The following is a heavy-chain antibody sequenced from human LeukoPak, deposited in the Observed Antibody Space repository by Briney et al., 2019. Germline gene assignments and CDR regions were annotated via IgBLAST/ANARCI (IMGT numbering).Heavy chain of an antibody. Sequence: PGGSLRLSCAASGFTVSSNYMSWVRQAPGKGLEWVSVIYSGGSTYYADSVKGRFTISRDNSKNTLYLQMNSLRAEDTAVYYCAGDYYDSSGYNYRGQGTLVTVSS. CDR1: GFTVSSNY. D-gene: IGHD3-22*01. CDR3: AGDYYDSSGYNY. CDR2: IYSGGST. V-gene: IGHV3-53*01. J-gene: IGHJ4*02.